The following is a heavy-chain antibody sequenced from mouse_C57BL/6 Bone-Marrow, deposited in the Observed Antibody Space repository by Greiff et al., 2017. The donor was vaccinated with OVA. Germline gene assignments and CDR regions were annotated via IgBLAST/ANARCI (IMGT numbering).Heavy chain of an antibody. CDR2: ISSGGDYI. J-gene: IGHJ2*01. CDR3: TRDSYYYGSSYVREYYFDY. V-gene: IGHV5-9-1*02. D-gene: IGHD1-1*01. Sequence: EVQGVESGEGLVKPGGSLKLSCAASGFTFSSYAMSWVRQTPEKRLEWVAYISSGGDYIYYADTVKGRFTISRDNARNTLYLQMSSLKSEDTAMYYCTRDSYYYGSSYVREYYFDYWGQGTTLTVSS. CDR1: GFTFSSYA.